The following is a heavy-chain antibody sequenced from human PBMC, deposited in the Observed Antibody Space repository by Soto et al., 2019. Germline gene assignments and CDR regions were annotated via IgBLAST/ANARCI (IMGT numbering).Heavy chain of an antibody. J-gene: IGHJ4*02. Sequence: SETLSLTCAVSGDSISSGGYSWSWVRQPPRKGLEWIGYIYHSGSTYYNPSLKSRVTISVDRSKNQFSLKLSSVTAADTAVYYCARHSPYCGGDCYSYDYWGQGTLVTVS. CDR1: GDSISSGGYS. CDR3: ARHSPYCGGDCYSYDY. D-gene: IGHD2-21*02. CDR2: IYHSGST. V-gene: IGHV4-30-2*01.